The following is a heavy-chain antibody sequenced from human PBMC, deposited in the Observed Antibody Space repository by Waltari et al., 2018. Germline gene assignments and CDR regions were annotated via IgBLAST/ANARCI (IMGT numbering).Heavy chain of an antibody. CDR2: INQDGSEK. CDR3: ARGGLAAAGRAGY. Sequence: EVQLVESGGGLVQPGGSLRLSCAASGFTFSRYWMSWVRQAPGKGLEWVANINQDGSEKYYVDSVKGRFTISRDNAKNSLYLQMNSLRAEDTAVYYCARGGLAAAGRAGYWGQGTLVTVSS. D-gene: IGHD6-13*01. J-gene: IGHJ4*02. V-gene: IGHV3-7*01. CDR1: GFTFSRYW.